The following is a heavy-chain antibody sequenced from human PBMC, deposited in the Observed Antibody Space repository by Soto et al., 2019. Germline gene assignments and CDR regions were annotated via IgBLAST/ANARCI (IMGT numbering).Heavy chain of an antibody. V-gene: IGHV3-48*03. CDR2: ISSSSTSI. CDR1: GFTFSTYE. CDR3: STRLRNRGY. Sequence: EVQLVESGGGLAQPGGSLRLSCAASGFTFSTYEMNWVRQAPGKGLEWVSSISSSSTSIHYADSVKGRVTISRDNAKNSPYLQMNSLRAEATAVYYCSTRLRNRGYWGQGTLVTVSS. D-gene: IGHD3-16*01. J-gene: IGHJ4*02.